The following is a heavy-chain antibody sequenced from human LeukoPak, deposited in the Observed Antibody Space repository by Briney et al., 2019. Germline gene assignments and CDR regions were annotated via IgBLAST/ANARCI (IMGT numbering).Heavy chain of an antibody. Sequence: GGSLRLSCAASGFTFSSYAMSWVRQAPGKGLEGVSAISGSGGSTYYADSVKGRFTISRDNSKNTLYLQMNSLRAEDTAVYYCARAGRSSSARTYYFDYWGQGTLVTVSS. CDR3: ARAGRSSSARTYYFDY. J-gene: IGHJ4*02. CDR2: ISGSGGST. V-gene: IGHV3-23*01. CDR1: GFTFSSYA. D-gene: IGHD6-6*01.